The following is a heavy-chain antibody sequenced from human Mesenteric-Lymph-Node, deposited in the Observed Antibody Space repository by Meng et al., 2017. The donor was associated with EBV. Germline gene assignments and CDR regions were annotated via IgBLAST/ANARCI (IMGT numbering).Heavy chain of an antibody. CDR3: ARDELMVRGLFDS. CDR2: VVYSGST. D-gene: IGHD3-10*01. CDR1: GDSISSNYC. Sequence: QLQLQLSGPGLVKPPXXXXLXXXVSGDSISSNYCCNWIRQVPGKGLEWIGSVVYSGSTYYNPSLKSRVTISVDTSRNHFSLKLTSVTAADTAMYYCARDELMVRGLFDSWGQGTLVTVSS. J-gene: IGHJ4*02. V-gene: IGHV4-39*07.